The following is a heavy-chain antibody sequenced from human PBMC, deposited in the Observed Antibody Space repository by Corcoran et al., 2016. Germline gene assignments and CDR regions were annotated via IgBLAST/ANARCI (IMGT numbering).Heavy chain of an antibody. CDR2: INVDNRNT. V-gene: IGHV1-3*01. CDR1: GYTFTRYN. CDR3: ARWANPESDY. D-gene: IGHD3-10*01. Sequence: VQLVQSGAEMKKPGASVRVSCKASGYTFTRYNMHWLRQAPGQGLEWMGWINVDNRNTKYSQKFQDRVTISRNTSASTAFRELSSLRSEDTAVDECARWANPESDYWGQGTLVTVSS. J-gene: IGHJ4*02.